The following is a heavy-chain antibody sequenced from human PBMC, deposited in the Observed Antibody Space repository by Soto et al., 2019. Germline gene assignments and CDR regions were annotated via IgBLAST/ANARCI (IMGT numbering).Heavy chain of an antibody. D-gene: IGHD1-26*01. Sequence: QVQLQESGPGLVKPSQTLSLTCTVSGGSISSGGYYWSWIRQHPGKGLEWIGYIYYSGSTYYNPSLESRVTISVDTSKNQFSLKLSSVTAADTAVYYCARFDSGGGWFDPWGQGTLVTVSS. CDR1: GGSISSGGYY. CDR2: IYYSGST. J-gene: IGHJ5*02. V-gene: IGHV4-31*03. CDR3: ARFDSGGGWFDP.